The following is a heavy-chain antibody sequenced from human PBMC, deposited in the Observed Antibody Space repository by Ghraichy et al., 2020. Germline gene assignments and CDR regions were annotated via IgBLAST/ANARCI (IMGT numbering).Heavy chain of an antibody. D-gene: IGHD3/OR15-3a*01. Sequence: ASVKVSCKASGYTFTGYYMHWVRQAPGQVLEWMGWINPNSGGTNYAQKFQGRVTMTRDTSISTAYMELSRLRSDDTAVYYCARGKGTGYWYFDLWGRGTLVTVSS. V-gene: IGHV1-2*02. J-gene: IGHJ2*01. CDR2: INPNSGGT. CDR3: ARGKGTGYWYFDL. CDR1: GYTFTGYY.